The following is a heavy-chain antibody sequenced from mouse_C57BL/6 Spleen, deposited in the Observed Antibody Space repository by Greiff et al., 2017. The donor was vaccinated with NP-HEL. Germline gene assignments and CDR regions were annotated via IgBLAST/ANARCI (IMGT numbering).Heavy chain of an antibody. CDR3: ARCYYYGSSYWYFDV. CDR2: IDPSDSYT. Sequence: QQPGQGLEWIGEIDPSDSYTNYNQKFKGKATLTVDTSSSTAYMQLSSLTSEDSAVYYCARCYYYGSSYWYFDVWGTGTTVTVSS. J-gene: IGHJ1*03. D-gene: IGHD1-1*01. V-gene: IGHV1-50*01.